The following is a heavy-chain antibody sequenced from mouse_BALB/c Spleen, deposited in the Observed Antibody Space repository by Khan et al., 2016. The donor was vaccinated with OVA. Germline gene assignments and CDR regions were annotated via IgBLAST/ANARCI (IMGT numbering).Heavy chain of an antibody. CDR3: AKSREYDYDEFAY. CDR2: INTYTGEP. CDR1: GYTFTNYG. V-gene: IGHV9-1*02. J-gene: IGHJ3*01. Sequence: QVQLKQSGPELKKPGETVKISCKASGYTFTNYGMNWVKQAPRKGLKWMGWINTYTGEPTYADDFKGRFAFSLETSASTAYLQINNLKNEDMATYFWAKSREYDYDEFAYWGQGTLVTVSA. D-gene: IGHD2-4*01.